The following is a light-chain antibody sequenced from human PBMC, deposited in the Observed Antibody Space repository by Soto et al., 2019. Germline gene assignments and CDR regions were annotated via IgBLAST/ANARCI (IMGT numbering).Light chain of an antibody. CDR3: QQRSNWPA. CDR1: QRVSSGY. Sequence: PGERATLSCRASQRVSSGYLAWYQQKPGQAPRLLIYGASNRATDIPDRFSGSGSGTDFTHTISSLEPEDFAVYYCQQRSNWPAFGQGTRLEIK. CDR2: GAS. J-gene: IGKJ5*01. V-gene: IGKV3D-20*02.